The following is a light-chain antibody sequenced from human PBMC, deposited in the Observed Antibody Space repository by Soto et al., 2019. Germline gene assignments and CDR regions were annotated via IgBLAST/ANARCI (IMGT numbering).Light chain of an antibody. CDR2: DAS. J-gene: IGKJ5*01. V-gene: IGKV3-11*01. CDR3: QQRSNWPA. CDR1: QSVSTN. Sequence: PGARATLSCRTSQSVSTNVAWYQQKPGQAPRLLIYDASNRATGIPARFSGSGSGTDFTLTISSLEPEDFAVYYCQQRSNWPAFGQGTRLEIK.